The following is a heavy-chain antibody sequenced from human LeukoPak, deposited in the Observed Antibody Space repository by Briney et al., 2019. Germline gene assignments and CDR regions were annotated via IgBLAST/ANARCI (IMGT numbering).Heavy chain of an antibody. D-gene: IGHD3-16*01. CDR1: GFTFSSYG. V-gene: IGHV3-23*01. J-gene: IGHJ4*02. Sequence: PGGSLRLSCAAPGFTFSSYGMSWVRQAPGKGLEWVSAISGSGGSTYYADSVKGRFTISRDNSKNTLYLQMNSLRAEDTAVYYCAKDIRWGGDYWGQGTLVTVSS. CDR2: ISGSGGST. CDR3: AKDIRWGGDY.